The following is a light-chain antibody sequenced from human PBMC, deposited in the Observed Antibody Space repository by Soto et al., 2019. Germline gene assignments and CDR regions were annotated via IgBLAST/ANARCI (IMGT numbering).Light chain of an antibody. CDR1: QSVSSS. Sequence: EIVMTQSPATLSVSPGERATLSCRASQSVSSSLAWYQQKPGQAPRLLIYGASTRATVIPARFSGSGSGTEFTLTISGLQSEDFAVYYCQQYSNWPITFGPGTKVDIK. J-gene: IGKJ3*01. V-gene: IGKV3-15*01. CDR2: GAS. CDR3: QQYSNWPIT.